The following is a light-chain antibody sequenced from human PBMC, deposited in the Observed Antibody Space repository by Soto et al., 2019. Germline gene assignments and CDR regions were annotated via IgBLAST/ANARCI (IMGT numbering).Light chain of an antibody. CDR3: GTWDSSLSAGYV. CDR2: DNN. J-gene: IGLJ1*01. Sequence: QAVVTQPPSVSAAPGQKVTISCSGSSSNIGNNYVSWYQQLPGTAPKLLIYDNNKRPSGIPDRFSGSKSGTSATLGITGLQTGDEADYYCGTWDSSLSAGYVFGNGTKVTVL. V-gene: IGLV1-51*01. CDR1: SSNIGNNY.